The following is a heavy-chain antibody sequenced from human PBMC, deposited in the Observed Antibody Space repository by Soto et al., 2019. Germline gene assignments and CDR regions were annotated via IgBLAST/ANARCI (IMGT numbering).Heavy chain of an antibody. CDR1: SGSISSSNW. V-gene: IGHV4-4*02. D-gene: IGHD2-2*01. CDR3: ARASWDIVVVPAAHDAFDI. Sequence: QVQLQESGPGLVKPSGTLSLTCAVSSGSISSSNWWSWVRQPPGKGLEWIGEIYHSGSTNYNPSLNSRVTISVDKSKNQFSLKLSSVTAADTAVYYCARASWDIVVVPAAHDAFDIWGQGTMVTVSS. CDR2: IYHSGST. J-gene: IGHJ3*02.